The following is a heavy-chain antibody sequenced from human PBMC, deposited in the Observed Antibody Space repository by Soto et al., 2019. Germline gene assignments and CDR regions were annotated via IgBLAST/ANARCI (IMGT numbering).Heavy chain of an antibody. CDR2: INPSYSYT. Sequence: GESLKISCMGSGYSFTRYWISWVRQMPGKGMEKMRRINPSYSYTNYSPSFQGPVIISAEKSISTAYLQCSSLNASDTAMYYCAREPTLLIYGMDVGGQGTTVTVSS. D-gene: IGHD3-10*01. V-gene: IGHV5-10-1*01. CDR1: GYSFTRYW. J-gene: IGHJ6*02. CDR3: AREPTLLIYGMDV.